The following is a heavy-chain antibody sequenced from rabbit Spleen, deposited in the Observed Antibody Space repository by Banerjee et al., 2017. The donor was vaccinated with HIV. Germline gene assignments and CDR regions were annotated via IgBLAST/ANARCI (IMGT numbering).Heavy chain of an antibody. CDR1: GFSFSPSYY. CDR3: ARGYAGGTYGIPSYFNL. CDR2: IYAGSSGPT. J-gene: IGHJ4*01. Sequence: QEQLVESGGGLFQPEGSLTLTCKASGFSFSPSYYMCWVRQAPGKGLEWIACIYAGSSGPTYYASWAKGRFTISKTSSTTVTLQMTSLTAADTATYFCARGYAGGTYGIPSYFNLWGPGTLVTVS. V-gene: IGHV1S45*01. D-gene: IGHD8-1*01.